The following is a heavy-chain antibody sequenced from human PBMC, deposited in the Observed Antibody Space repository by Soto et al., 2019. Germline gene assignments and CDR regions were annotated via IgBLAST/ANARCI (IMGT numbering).Heavy chain of an antibody. CDR3: ARGRYGDY. V-gene: IGHV1-18*01. Sequence: QVHLVQSGAEVKKPGASVKVSCQGSGYAFTTYGITWVRQAPGQGLEWMGWISAHNGNTNYAQKPQGRGTVTRGTTTSPAYMELRSLRYDDTAVYYCARGRYGDYWGQGALVTVSS. CDR2: ISAHNGNT. J-gene: IGHJ4*02. CDR1: GYAFTTYG. D-gene: IGHD1-1*01.